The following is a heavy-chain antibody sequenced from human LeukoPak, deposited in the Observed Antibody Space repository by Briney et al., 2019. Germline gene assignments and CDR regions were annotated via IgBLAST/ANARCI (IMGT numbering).Heavy chain of an antibody. D-gene: IGHD3-22*01. Sequence: PGGSLRLSCSASGFTFSTYWMNWVRQAPGKGLEWVGRIKSKKDGGTTEFAAPVRGRFTISRDDSQNTLYLQMNSLTSDDTAVYYCTQGSGFYYDYWGQGTLVTVSS. CDR3: TQGSGFYYDY. J-gene: IGHJ4*02. CDR1: GFTFSTYW. V-gene: IGHV3-15*07. CDR2: IKSKKDGGTT.